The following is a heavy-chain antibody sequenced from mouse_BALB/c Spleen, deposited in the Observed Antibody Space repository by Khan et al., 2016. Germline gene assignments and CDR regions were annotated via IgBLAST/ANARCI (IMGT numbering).Heavy chain of an antibody. CDR1: GFTFSDYY. CDR2: ISEGGSDT. J-gene: IGHJ4*01. CDR3: ARDKVQLGLGGGMDY. Sequence: EVELVESGGGLVKPGGSLKLSCAASGFTFSDYYMYWVRQTPEKRLEWVATISEGGSDTYNPDSVKGRFNISRDNAKNNLYLQMSSLKSEDTAMYYCARDKVQLGLGGGMDYWGQRTSVTVSS. V-gene: IGHV5-4*02. D-gene: IGHD3-1*01.